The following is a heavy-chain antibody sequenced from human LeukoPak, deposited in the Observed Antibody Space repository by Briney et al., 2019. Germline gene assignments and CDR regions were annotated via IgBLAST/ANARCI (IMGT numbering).Heavy chain of an antibody. D-gene: IGHD3-22*01. V-gene: IGHV3-74*01. CDR3: ARDLGQYYDTSDNWFDP. J-gene: IGHJ5*02. CDR1: GFTFSNYW. CDR2: INSDGINT. Sequence: GGSLRLSCAASGFTFSNYWMHWVRHAPAKGLVWVSRINSDGINTSYADSVKGRFTISRDNAKNTLNLQMNSLRAEDTPVYYCARDLGQYYDTSDNWFDPWGQGTLVTVSS.